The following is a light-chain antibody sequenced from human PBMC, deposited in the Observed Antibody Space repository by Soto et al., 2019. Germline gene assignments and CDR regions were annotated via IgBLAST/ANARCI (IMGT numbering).Light chain of an antibody. CDR1: SSDVGGCKY. J-gene: IGLJ2*01. CDR2: EVS. CDR3: ASYTSSRTSVI. V-gene: IGLV2-14*01. Sequence: QSVLTQPASVSGSPGQSITISCTGTSSDVGGCKYVSWYQQHPDKAPKLIIFEVSNRPSGISSLFSGSKSGNTASLTISWLQAEDEADYYCASYTSSRTSVIFGRGTKLTVL.